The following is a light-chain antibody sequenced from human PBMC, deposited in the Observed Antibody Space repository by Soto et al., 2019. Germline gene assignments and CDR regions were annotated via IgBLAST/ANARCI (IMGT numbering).Light chain of an antibody. CDR2: GAS. CDR3: QQYGSAPLS. CDR1: QSVRGN. Sequence: EIVLTQSPGTQSLSPGERATLSCRASQSVRGNLAWYQQKPGQAPRLLIYGASSRATGIPDTFSGSGSGTDFTLTINSLGPDDFAVYYCQQYGSAPLSFGGGTKVEIK. J-gene: IGKJ4*01. V-gene: IGKV3-20*01.